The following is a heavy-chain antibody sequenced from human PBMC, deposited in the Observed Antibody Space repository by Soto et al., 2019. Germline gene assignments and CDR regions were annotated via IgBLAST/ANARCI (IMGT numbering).Heavy chain of an antibody. CDR3: ARDRLVVVPAAINYYYGMDV. CDR1: GFTFSSYD. CDR2: IGTAGDT. Sequence: GGSLRLSCAASGFTFSSYDMHWVRQATGKGLEWVSAIGTAGDTYYPGSVKGRFTISRENAKNSLYLQMNSLRAEDTAVYYCARDRLVVVPAAINYYYGMDVWGQGTTVTVSS. D-gene: IGHD2-2*01. V-gene: IGHV3-13*01. J-gene: IGHJ6*02.